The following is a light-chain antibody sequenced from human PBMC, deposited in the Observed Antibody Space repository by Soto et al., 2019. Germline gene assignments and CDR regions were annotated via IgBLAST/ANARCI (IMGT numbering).Light chain of an antibody. Sequence: EIVLTQSPDTLSLSPGERATLSCRASQSVSNNYLAWYQQKPGQAPRLLISGTSNRATGIPDRFSGSGSGTDFTLTISRLEPEDFAVYYCQQYGSAPLTFGGGTNVELK. CDR1: QSVSNNY. CDR2: GTS. V-gene: IGKV3-20*01. CDR3: QQYGSAPLT. J-gene: IGKJ4*01.